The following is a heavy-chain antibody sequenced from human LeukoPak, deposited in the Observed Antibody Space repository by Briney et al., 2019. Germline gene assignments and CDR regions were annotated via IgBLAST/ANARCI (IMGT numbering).Heavy chain of an antibody. D-gene: IGHD6-6*01. V-gene: IGHV1-2*02. J-gene: IGHJ6*03. CDR3: ATHSTRIAARPSDYYYYMDV. CDR2: INPNSGGT. CDR1: GYTFTGYY. Sequence: GASVKVSCKASGYTFTGYYMHWVRQAPGQGLEWMGWINPNSGGTNYAQKFQGRVTMTTDTSTSTAYMELRSLRSDDTAVYYCATHSTRIAARPSDYYYYMDVWGKGTTVTVSS.